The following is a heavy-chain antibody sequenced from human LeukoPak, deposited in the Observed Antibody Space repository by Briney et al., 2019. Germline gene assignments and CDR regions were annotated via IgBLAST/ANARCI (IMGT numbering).Heavy chain of an antibody. D-gene: IGHD4-23*01. V-gene: IGHV4-34*01. Sequence: PSETLSLTCTVSGGSISSYYWSWIRQPPGKGLEWIGEINHSGSTNYNPSLKSRVTISVDTSKNQFSLKLSSVTAADTAVYYCARADYGGNPDYWGQGTLVTVSS. CDR3: ARADYGGNPDY. J-gene: IGHJ4*02. CDR2: INHSGST. CDR1: GGSISSYY.